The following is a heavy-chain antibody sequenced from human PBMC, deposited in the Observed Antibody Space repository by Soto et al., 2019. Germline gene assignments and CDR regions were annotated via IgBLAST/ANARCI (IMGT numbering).Heavy chain of an antibody. J-gene: IGHJ4*02. CDR1: GFTFSSYA. CDR3: AKDKVCSSTSCYLDY. Sequence: PGGSLRLSCSASGFTFSSYAMSWVRQAPGKGLEWVSAISGSGGSTYYADSVKGRFTISRDNSKNTLYLQMNSLRAEDTAVYYCAKDKVCSSTSCYLDYWGQGTLVTVSS. D-gene: IGHD2-2*01. V-gene: IGHV3-23*01. CDR2: ISGSGGST.